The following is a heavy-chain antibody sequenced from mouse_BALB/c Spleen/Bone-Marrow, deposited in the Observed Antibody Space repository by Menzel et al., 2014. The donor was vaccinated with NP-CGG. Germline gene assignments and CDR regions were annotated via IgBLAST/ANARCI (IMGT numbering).Heavy chain of an antibody. V-gene: IGHV1-54*01. CDR3: ARELGRGFAY. CDR1: GYAFTNYW. Sequence: VMLVESGVELVRPGTSVKVSCKASGYAFTNYWIEWVKQRPGQGLEWIGVINPGSGGINYNEKFKGKATLTADKSSNTAYMQLSSLTSDDSAVYFCARELGRGFAYWGQGTLVTVSA. J-gene: IGHJ3*01. CDR2: INPGSGGI. D-gene: IGHD4-1*01.